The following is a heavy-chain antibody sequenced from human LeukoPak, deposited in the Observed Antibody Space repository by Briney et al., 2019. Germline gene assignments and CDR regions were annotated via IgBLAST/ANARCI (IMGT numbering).Heavy chain of an antibody. CDR1: GYTVTSYY. Sequence: ASGKVSCTASGYTVTSYYMHWVRQAPGQGLEWMGIINPSGGSTSYAQKSQGRVPMTRDMSTSTVYMELSSLRSEDTAVYYCARGAAAGYFDYWGQGTLVTVSS. V-gene: IGHV1-46*01. J-gene: IGHJ4*02. CDR2: INPSGGST. CDR3: ARGAAAGYFDY. D-gene: IGHD6-13*01.